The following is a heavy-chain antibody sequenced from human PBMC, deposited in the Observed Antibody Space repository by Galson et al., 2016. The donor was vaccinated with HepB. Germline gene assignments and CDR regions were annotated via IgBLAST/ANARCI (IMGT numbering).Heavy chain of an antibody. D-gene: IGHD3-10*01. CDR1: GFTFNTYG. V-gene: IGHV3-33*01. CDR3: ARDFESRYASGSYKGY. Sequence: SLRLSCAASGFTFNTYGMHWVRQAPGKGLEWVAVIWYDGSNKYYADSVKGRFTISRDNSKNILYLQMNSLRAEDTAVYYCARDFESRYASGSYKGYWGHGTLVTVSS. CDR2: IWYDGSNK. J-gene: IGHJ4*01.